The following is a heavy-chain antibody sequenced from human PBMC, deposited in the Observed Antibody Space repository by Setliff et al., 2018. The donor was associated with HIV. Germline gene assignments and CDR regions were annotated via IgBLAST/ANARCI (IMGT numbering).Heavy chain of an antibody. CDR1: DGSFSGYY. Sequence: PSETLSLTCAVYDGSFSGYYWSWIRQPPGKGLEWIGEIDHSGSTNYNPSLKSRVTISVDTSKKQFSLRLSSVTAADTAVYFCARPHSGLTMNRGVPAPILYYFDYWGQGILVTVSS. CDR3: ARPHSGLTMNRGVPAPILYYFDY. CDR2: IDHSGST. D-gene: IGHD3-10*01. V-gene: IGHV4-34*01. J-gene: IGHJ4*02.